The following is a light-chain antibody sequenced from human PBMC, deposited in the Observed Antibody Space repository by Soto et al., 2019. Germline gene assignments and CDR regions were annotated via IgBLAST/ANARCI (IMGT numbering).Light chain of an antibody. CDR3: CSYAGSYTVM. CDR1: SSDVGGSKY. V-gene: IGLV2-11*01. J-gene: IGLJ3*02. CDR2: DVT. Sequence: QSALTQPRSVSGSPGQSVTISCSGTSSDVGGSKYVSWYQQHPGKAPKLMIYDVTKRPSGVPDRFSGSKSGNTASLTISGLQAEDEADYYCCSYAGSYTVMFDGGTKPPS.